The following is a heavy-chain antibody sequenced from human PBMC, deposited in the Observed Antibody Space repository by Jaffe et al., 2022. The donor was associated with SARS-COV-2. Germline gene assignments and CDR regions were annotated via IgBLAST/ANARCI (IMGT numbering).Heavy chain of an antibody. Sequence: QLQLQESGPGLVKPSETLSLTCTVSGGSISSSSYYWGWIRQPPGKGLEWIGSIYYSGSTYYNPSLKSRVTISVDTSKNQFSLKLSSVTAADTAVYYCARRLLQLEYYYYYYGMDVWGQGTTVTVSS. CDR2: IYYSGST. CDR1: GGSISSSSYY. CDR3: ARRLLQLEYYYYYYGMDV. J-gene: IGHJ6*02. D-gene: IGHD6-13*01. V-gene: IGHV4-39*01.